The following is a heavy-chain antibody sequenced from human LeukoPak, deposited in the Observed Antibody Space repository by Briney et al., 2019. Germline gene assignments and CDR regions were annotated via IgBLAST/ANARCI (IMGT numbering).Heavy chain of an antibody. CDR1: GYTLTELS. V-gene: IGHV1-24*01. CDR2: FDPEDGET. D-gene: IGHD3-10*01. J-gene: IGHJ4*02. Sequence: ASVKVSCKVSGYTLTELSMHWVRQAPGKGLEWMGGFDPEDGETIYAQKFQGRVAMTEDTSTDTAYMELSSLRSEDTAVYYCATAAYYYGSGSPPTFDYWGQGTLVTVSS. CDR3: ATAAYYYGSGSPPTFDY.